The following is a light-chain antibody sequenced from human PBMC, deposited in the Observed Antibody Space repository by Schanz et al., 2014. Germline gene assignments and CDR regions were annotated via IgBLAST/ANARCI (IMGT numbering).Light chain of an antibody. CDR3: QQRSNWPPYT. CDR1: QSVSSY. Sequence: EIVLTQSPGTLFLSPGERATLSCRASQSVSSYLAWYQQKPGQAPRLLIYGASSRATGIPDRFSGSGSGTDFTLTISRLEPEDFALYYCQQRSNWPPYTFGQGTKLEIK. CDR2: GAS. V-gene: IGKV3D-20*02. J-gene: IGKJ2*01.